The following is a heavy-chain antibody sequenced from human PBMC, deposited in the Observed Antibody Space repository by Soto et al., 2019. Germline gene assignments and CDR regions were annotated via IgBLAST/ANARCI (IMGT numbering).Heavy chain of an antibody. CDR2: IYYSGST. D-gene: IGHD6-19*01. CDR1: GGSISSSSYY. J-gene: IGHJ4*02. Sequence: QLQLQESGPGLVKPSETLSLTCTVSGGSISSSSYYWGWIRQPPGKGLEWIGSIYYSGSTYYNPSLKSRVTISVDTSKNQFSLKLSSVTAADTAVYYCASPRRDSGWEGRYYFDYWGQGTLVTVSS. V-gene: IGHV4-39*01. CDR3: ASPRRDSGWEGRYYFDY.